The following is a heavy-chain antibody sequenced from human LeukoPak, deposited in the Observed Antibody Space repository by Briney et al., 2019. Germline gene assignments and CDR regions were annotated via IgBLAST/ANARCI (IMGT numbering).Heavy chain of an antibody. CDR2: ITSSGTTT. V-gene: IGHV3-11*01. J-gene: IGHJ4*02. CDR3: GGDPDPGYHY. Sequence: GGSLRLSCSVSGFTLTYHYMRCFPQSPGRGLEWISWITSSGTTTDYADSVKGRFTISRDNTKNSVYLQMSSLRADDTAVYYCGGDPDPGYHYWGQGTLVTVSS. CDR1: GFTLTYHY. D-gene: IGHD3-16*02.